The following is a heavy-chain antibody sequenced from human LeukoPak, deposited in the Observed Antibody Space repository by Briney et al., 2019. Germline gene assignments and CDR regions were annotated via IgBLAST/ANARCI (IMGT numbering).Heavy chain of an antibody. J-gene: IGHJ6*02. CDR3: ARVRKGRFYYYYGMDV. V-gene: IGHV3-33*01. Sequence: PGGSLRLSRAASGFTLSSYGMHRVRQAPGKGLEWVAVIWYEGSNKYYADSVKGRLTIYRDNSKNTLYLQMNSLRAEDTAVYYCARVRKGRFYYYYGMDVWGQGTTVTVSS. CDR1: GFTLSSYG. D-gene: IGHD1-14*01. CDR2: IWYEGSNK.